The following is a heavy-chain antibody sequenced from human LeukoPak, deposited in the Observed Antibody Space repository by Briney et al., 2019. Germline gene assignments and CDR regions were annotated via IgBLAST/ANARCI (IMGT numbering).Heavy chain of an antibody. D-gene: IGHD1-1*01. V-gene: IGHV4-30-2*01. CDR3: ARQLQRAGNFDY. Sequence: SQTLSLTCTVSGDSINSGAYYWNWFRQPPGKGLEWIGYIYHSGSTDYDPSLKSRVTISVDRSKNQFSLKLSSVTAADTAVYYCARQLQRAGNFDYWGQGTLVAVSS. CDR2: IYHSGST. J-gene: IGHJ4*02. CDR1: GDSINSGAYY.